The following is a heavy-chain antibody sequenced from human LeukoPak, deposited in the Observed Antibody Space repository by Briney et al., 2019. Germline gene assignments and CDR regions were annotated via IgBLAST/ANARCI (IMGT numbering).Heavy chain of an antibody. CDR2: SIPIIGIA. J-gene: IGHJ4*02. V-gene: IGHV1-69*04. Sequence: SVKVSCKASGGTFSSYAISWVRQAPGQGLEWVGRSIPIIGIANYAQKLEGRVTITAHKSKSTAYMELSSLRSEDTAVYYCARVGLVRSHDQFDYWGQGTLVTVSS. CDR3: ARVGLVRSHDQFDY. D-gene: IGHD3-10*01. CDR1: GGTFSSYA.